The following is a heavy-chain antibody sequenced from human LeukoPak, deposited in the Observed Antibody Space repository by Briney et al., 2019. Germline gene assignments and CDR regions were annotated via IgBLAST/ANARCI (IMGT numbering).Heavy chain of an antibody. D-gene: IGHD1-26*01. V-gene: IGHV4-39*01. CDR3: AKHNGGGIVSYVAPGPPDYFDH. CDR1: GGSISSYY. Sequence: SETLSLTCTVSGGSISSYYWSWIRQPPGKGLECIGSIYFSGSVYYNPSLRSRVTISLDTSTKQLSLKLTSVTAADTAIYYCAKHNGGGIVSYVAPGPPDYFDHWGQGALVTVSS. J-gene: IGHJ4*02. CDR2: IYFSGSV.